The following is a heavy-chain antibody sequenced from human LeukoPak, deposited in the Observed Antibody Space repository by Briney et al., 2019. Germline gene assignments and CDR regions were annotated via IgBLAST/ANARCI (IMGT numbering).Heavy chain of an antibody. D-gene: IGHD3-10*01. CDR2: INDSGTT. Sequence: PSETLSLTCGVSSEFFSGYYWGWIRQPPGKGLEWIGDINDSGTTNYNPTLKSRVTISIDTSKKQFSLKVKSVTAADTAVYFCARLPLGAFGEVLNFDFWGQGTLVTVSS. J-gene: IGHJ4*02. CDR3: ARLPLGAFGEVLNFDF. CDR1: SEFFSGYY. V-gene: IGHV4-34*01.